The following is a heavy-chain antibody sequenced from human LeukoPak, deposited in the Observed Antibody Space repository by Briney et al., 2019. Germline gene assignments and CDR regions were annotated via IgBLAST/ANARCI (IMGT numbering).Heavy chain of an antibody. J-gene: IGHJ4*02. CDR2: IYYSGST. Sequence: PSETLSLTCTVSGGSISSYYWGWIRQPPGKGLEWIGSIYYSGSTYYNPSLKSRVTISVDTSKNQFSLKLSSVTAADTAVYYCARSRPNYFDYWGQGTLVTVSS. CDR3: ARSRPNYFDY. CDR1: GGSISSYY. V-gene: IGHV4-39*01.